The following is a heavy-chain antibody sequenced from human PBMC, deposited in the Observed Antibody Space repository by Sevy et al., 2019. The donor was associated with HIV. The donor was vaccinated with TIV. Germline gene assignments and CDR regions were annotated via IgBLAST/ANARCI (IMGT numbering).Heavy chain of an antibody. CDR2: VYYTGGT. CDR3: ARRNDFDI. V-gene: IGHV4-59*08. J-gene: IGHJ3*02. Sequence: SETLSLTCTVSGGSINSDHWNWIRQPPGKGLEWIGYVYYTGGTNYNPSLKNRVTISVDRTKNQFSLELTSVTAADTAVYYCARRNDFDIWGQGTMVTVSS. CDR1: GGSINSDH.